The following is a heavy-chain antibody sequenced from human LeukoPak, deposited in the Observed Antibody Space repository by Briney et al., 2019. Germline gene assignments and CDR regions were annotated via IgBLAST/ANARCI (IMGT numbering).Heavy chain of an antibody. Sequence: GGSLRLSCAASGFTFSSYWMHWVRQAPGKGLEWVAVISYDGSNKYYADSVKGRFTISRDNSKNTLYLQMNSLRAEDTAVYYCAKDGRLYGSGSSPGYYFDYWGQGTLVTVSS. CDR3: AKDGRLYGSGSSPGYYFDY. V-gene: IGHV3-30*18. J-gene: IGHJ4*02. CDR1: GFTFSSYW. CDR2: ISYDGSNK. D-gene: IGHD3-10*01.